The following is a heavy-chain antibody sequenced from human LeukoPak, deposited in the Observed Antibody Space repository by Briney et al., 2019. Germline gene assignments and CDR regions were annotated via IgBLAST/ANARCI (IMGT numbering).Heavy chain of an antibody. CDR2: IYYSGST. Sequence: PSETLSLTCTVSGGSISSNYWSWIRQPPGKGLEWIGYIYYSGSTNYNPSLKSRVTISVDTSKNQFSLKLSSVTAADTAVYYCARGSRVVVIGYWGQGTLVTVSS. D-gene: IGHD3-22*01. CDR3: ARGSRVVVIGY. V-gene: IGHV4-59*01. J-gene: IGHJ4*02. CDR1: GGSISSNY.